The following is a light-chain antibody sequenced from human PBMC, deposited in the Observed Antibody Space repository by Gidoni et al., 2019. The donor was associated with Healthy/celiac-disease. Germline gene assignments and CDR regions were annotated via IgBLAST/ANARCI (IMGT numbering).Light chain of an antibody. CDR3: QQRSNWPMYT. V-gene: IGKV3-11*01. CDR2: DAS. Sequence: EIVLTHSPATLSLSPGERATLSRRSSQSVSSYLAWYQQKPGQAPRLLIYDASNRATGIPARFSGSGSGTDFTLTISSLEPEDVAVYYCQQRSNWPMYTFGQGTKLEIK. CDR1: QSVSSY. J-gene: IGKJ2*01.